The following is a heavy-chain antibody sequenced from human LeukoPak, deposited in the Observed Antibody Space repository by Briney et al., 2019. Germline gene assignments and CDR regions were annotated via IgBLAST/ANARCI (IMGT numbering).Heavy chain of an antibody. CDR3: ARQVGPGYGSGSYFYFDY. Sequence: SETLSLTCTVSGGSISSSSYYWGWIRQPPGKGLEWIGSIYYSGSTYYNPSLKSRVTISVDTSKNQFSLKLSSVTAADTAVYYCARQVGPGYGSGSYFYFDYWGQGTLVTVSS. D-gene: IGHD3-10*01. CDR1: GGSISSSSYY. V-gene: IGHV4-39*01. J-gene: IGHJ4*02. CDR2: IYYSGST.